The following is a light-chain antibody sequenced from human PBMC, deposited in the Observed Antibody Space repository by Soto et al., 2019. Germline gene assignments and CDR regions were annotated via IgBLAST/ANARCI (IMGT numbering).Light chain of an antibody. Sequence: EIVLTQSPGTLSLSPGDRATLSCKTSQSVSSTYLAWYQQKPGQAPGLLIYGASSSATGIPDRFSGSGSGTDVTLTISRLEPEDFAVYYCQQYGRSPWTFGQGTKVEVK. CDR2: GAS. J-gene: IGKJ1*01. CDR3: QQYGRSPWT. V-gene: IGKV3-20*01. CDR1: QSVSSTY.